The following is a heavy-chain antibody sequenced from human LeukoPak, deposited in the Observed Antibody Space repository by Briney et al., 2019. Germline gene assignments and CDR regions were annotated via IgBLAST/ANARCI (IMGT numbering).Heavy chain of an antibody. V-gene: IGHV4-38-2*01. J-gene: IGHJ3*02. Sequence: SETLSLTCAVSGYSISSGNYWGWIRQPPGKGLEWIGSSFYSGTTYYNPSLKSRVTISIDTSKNQVSLNLRSVTAADTAVYYCARAGFDIWGQGIMVTVSS. CDR2: SFYSGTT. CDR3: ARAGFDI. CDR1: GYSISSGNY.